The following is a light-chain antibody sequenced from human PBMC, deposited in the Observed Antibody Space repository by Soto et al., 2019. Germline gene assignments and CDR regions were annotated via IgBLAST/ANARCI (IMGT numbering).Light chain of an antibody. V-gene: IGKV3-15*01. CDR1: QSVTRN. CDR2: GAS. CDR3: QQYNKWPQ. J-gene: IGKJ4*02. Sequence: EIVMTQSPATLSVSPGQRVTLSCRASQSVTRNLAWYQLKDGQVPRLLIYGASTRATGIPARFSGSGSGTDFTLTISSLQSEDFAIYYCQQYNKWPQFGGGTKVDI.